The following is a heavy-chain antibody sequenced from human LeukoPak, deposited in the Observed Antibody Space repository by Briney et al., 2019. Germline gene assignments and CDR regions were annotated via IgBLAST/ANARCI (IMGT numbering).Heavy chain of an antibody. Sequence: PGTSLRLSCAASGFSLTHDAIHWVRQAPGKGLEWVAVVSKDTVSKLYKDSVKGRFTVSTDSAKNTVYLQMTGLRSEDTAVYYCTGDRWRGAPDYFDCWGQGTLVTVSS. J-gene: IGHJ4*02. CDR3: TGDRWRGAPDYFDC. V-gene: IGHV3-30*03. CDR2: VSKDTVSK. CDR1: GFSLTHDA. D-gene: IGHD1-26*01.